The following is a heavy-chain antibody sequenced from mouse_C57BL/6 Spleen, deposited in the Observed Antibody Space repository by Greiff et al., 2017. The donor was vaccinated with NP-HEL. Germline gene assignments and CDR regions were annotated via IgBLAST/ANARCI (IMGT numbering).Heavy chain of an antibody. CDR2: IDPENGDT. Sequence: EVHLVESGAELVRPGASVKLSCTASGFNIKDDYMHWVKQRPEQGLEWIGWIDPENGDTEYASKFQGKATITADTSSNTAYLQLSSLTSEDTAVYYCTTFRTGYFDYWGQGTTLTVSS. J-gene: IGHJ2*01. CDR3: TTFRTGYFDY. CDR1: GFNIKDDY. V-gene: IGHV14-4*01.